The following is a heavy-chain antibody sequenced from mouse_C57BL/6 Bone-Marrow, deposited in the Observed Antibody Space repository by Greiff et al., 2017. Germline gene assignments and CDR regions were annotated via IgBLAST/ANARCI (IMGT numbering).Heavy chain of an antibody. D-gene: IGHD1-1*01. CDR1: GFNIKDYY. J-gene: IGHJ1*03. CDR2: IDPEGGGT. Sequence: VQLQQSGAELVKPGASVKLSCTASGFNIKDYYMHWVKQRTEQGLEWIGRIDPEGGGTKYAPKFQGKATITADTSSNTAYLQLSSLTSEDTAVYYCAGSGTTLVASIPHWYFDVWGTGTTVTVSS. CDR3: AGSGTTLVASIPHWYFDV. V-gene: IGHV14-2*01.